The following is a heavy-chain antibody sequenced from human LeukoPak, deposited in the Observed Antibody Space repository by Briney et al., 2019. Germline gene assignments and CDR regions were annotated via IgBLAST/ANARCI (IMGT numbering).Heavy chain of an antibody. D-gene: IGHD6-19*01. CDR3: VRGHISVAAHDDAFDI. CDR1: GFTFSSYS. CDR2: ISSLSGTI. J-gene: IGHJ3*02. Sequence: GGSLRLSCAASGFTFSSYSMNWVRQAPGKGLEWVSYISSLSGTINYADSVKGRFIISRDNAKNSMFLQMNSLRAEDTAVYYCVRGHISVAAHDDAFDIWGQGTMVTVSS. V-gene: IGHV3-48*01.